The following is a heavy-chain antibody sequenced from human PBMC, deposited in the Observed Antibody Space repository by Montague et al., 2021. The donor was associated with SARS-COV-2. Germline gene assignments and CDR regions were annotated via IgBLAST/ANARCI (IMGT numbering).Heavy chain of an antibody. J-gene: IGHJ5*01. Sequence: SETLSLTCTVSFGSISTYYYCWIRQPPGKGLEWIGFIFYNGRTKXNPSLKRRVSISLDTSKNQFSLKLSSVTAADTAVYYCARQDAWAYCGDECYRGWFDSWGQGTLVTVSS. CDR1: FGSISTYY. D-gene: IGHD2-21*01. V-gene: IGHV4-59*01. CDR3: ARQDAWAYCGDECYRGWFDS. CDR2: IFYNGRT.